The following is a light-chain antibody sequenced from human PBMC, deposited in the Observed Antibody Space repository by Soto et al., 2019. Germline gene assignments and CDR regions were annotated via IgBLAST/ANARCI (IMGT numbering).Light chain of an antibody. CDR2: DVS. V-gene: IGKV1-5*01. J-gene: IGKJ1*01. CDR3: QQYNGYSQT. Sequence: DIQMTQSPSTLTASVGDRVTITCRASQSIGDSLDWYQQKPGKAPYLLISDVSSLERGVPSRFSGSGSGTEFTLTISSMQPDDFATFYCQQYNGYSQTFGQGTKVEI. CDR1: QSIGDS.